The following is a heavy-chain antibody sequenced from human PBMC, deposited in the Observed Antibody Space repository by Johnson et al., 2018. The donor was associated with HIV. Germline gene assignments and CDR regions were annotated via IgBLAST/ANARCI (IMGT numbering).Heavy chain of an antibody. V-gene: IGHV3-11*04. CDR2: ISGSGGTI. D-gene: IGHD5/OR15-5a*01. J-gene: IGHJ3*02. CDR3: ARAGVVDSYVSWKAFDI. Sequence: QVQLVESGGDLVKAGGSLRLSCAASGSTFSDYYMSWIRQAPGKGLEWVSYISGSGGTIYYADSVKGRFTISRDNAMNSVYLQMNSLRAEDTAVYYCARAGVVDSYVSWKAFDIWGQGTLVTVSS. CDR1: GSTFSDYY.